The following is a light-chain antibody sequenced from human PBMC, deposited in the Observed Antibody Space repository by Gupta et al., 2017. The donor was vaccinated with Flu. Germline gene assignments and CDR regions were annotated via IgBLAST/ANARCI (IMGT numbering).Light chain of an antibody. V-gene: IGLV2-11*01. CDR1: SSDVGHYNY. J-gene: IGLJ2*01. Sequence: VTISCPGTSSDVGHYNYVSWYQQHPGKPPKLIIYDVTKRPSGVPDRFTGSKSGNTASLTLSGLQPEDGADYQCCFFGGAPTFAGGTQLTVL. CDR3: CFFGGAPT. CDR2: DVT.